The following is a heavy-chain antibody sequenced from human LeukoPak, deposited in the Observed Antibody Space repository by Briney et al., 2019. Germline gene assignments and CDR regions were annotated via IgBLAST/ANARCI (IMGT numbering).Heavy chain of an antibody. Sequence: ASVKVSCKASGYSFTSFGISWVRQAPGQGLEWMGWISTYNGNTNYAQKFQGRVTMTTDTSTSTAYMELRSLRSDDTAVYYCARAPYCSSTSCNYYYYSMGVWGQGTTVTVSS. D-gene: IGHD2-2*01. CDR2: ISTYNGNT. J-gene: IGHJ6*02. CDR3: ARAPYCSSTSCNYYYYSMGV. CDR1: GYSFTSFG. V-gene: IGHV1-18*01.